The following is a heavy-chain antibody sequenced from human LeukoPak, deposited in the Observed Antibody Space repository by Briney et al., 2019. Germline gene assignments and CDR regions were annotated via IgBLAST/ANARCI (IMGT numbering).Heavy chain of an antibody. Sequence: PGGSLRLSCAASGFTVSGNYMSWVRQAPGKGLEWVSVIYSGGSTYYADSVKGRFTISRDNSKNTLYLQMNSLRAEDTAVYYCARGNYDFWSGYCHPYYYYGMDVWGQGTTVTVSS. CDR1: GFTVSGNY. V-gene: IGHV3-66*01. D-gene: IGHD3-3*01. CDR3: ARGNYDFWSGYCHPYYYYGMDV. CDR2: IYSGGST. J-gene: IGHJ6*02.